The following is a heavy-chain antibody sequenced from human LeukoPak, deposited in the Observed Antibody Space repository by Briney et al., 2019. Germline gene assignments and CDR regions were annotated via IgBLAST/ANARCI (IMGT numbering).Heavy chain of an antibody. CDR3: ARGGYSGYLAGNWFDP. CDR2: ISAYNGNT. Sequence: GASVKVSCKASGYTFTSYGISWVRQAPGQGLEWMGWISAYNGNTNYAQKLQGRVTMTTDTSTSTAYMELRSLRSDDTAVYYCARGGYSGYLAGNWFDPWGQGTLVTVSS. D-gene: IGHD5-12*01. J-gene: IGHJ5*02. V-gene: IGHV1-18*01. CDR1: GYTFTSYG.